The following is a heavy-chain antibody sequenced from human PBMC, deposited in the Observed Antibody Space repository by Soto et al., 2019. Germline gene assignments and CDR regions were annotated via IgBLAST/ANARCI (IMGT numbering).Heavy chain of an antibody. V-gene: IGHV1-18*01. CDR3: ARVGDNFWSGYTKVDV. J-gene: IGHJ6*04. Sequence: QVQLVQSGAEVKKPGASVKVSCKASGYTFTSYGISWVRQAPGQGLEWMGWISAYNGNTNYAQKLQGRVTMTTDTATITAYMELRSLRSDDTAVYYCARVGDNFWSGYTKVDVWGKGTTVTVSS. D-gene: IGHD3-3*01. CDR2: ISAYNGNT. CDR1: GYTFTSYG.